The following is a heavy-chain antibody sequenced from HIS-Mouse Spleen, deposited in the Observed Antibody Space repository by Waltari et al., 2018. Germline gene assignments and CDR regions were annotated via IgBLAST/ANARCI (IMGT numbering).Heavy chain of an antibody. CDR1: GFTFSSYA. J-gene: IGHJ4*02. Sequence: QVQLVESGGGVVQPGRSLRLSCAASGFTFSSYAMHWVRQAPGKGLEWLAVISNDGSNKYYAASVKGRFTISRDNSKNTLYLQMNSLRAEDTAVYYCARPGYWGQGTLVTVSS. CDR3: ARPGY. V-gene: IGHV3-30*04. CDR2: ISNDGSNK.